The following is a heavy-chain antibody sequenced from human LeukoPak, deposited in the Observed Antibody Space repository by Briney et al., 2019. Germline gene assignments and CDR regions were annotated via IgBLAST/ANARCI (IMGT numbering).Heavy chain of an antibody. V-gene: IGHV4-4*07. CDR3: ARLITGTTTAFDI. Sequence: PSETLSLTCSVSGGSISGHYWTWIRQPAGKGLEWIGRVYTSGSTHYNPSLKTRLTMSVDTSKNQFSLKLSSVTAADTAVYYCARLITGTTTAFDIWGQGTMVTVSS. CDR2: VYTSGST. J-gene: IGHJ3*02. CDR1: GGSISGHY. D-gene: IGHD1-7*01.